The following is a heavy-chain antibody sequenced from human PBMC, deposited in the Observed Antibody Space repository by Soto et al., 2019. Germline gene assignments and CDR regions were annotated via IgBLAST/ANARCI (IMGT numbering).Heavy chain of an antibody. CDR2: MNQDGSKR. CDR1: GFAFSQYW. D-gene: IGHD5-12*01. V-gene: IGHV3-7*01. Sequence: EVQFVESGGDLVQPGGSLRLSCAASGFAFSQYWINWVRQSPGKGLEWVAIMNQDGSKRYYGASVMGRFTISRDNGQNSLYLQMNRPRDDDTAVYFCARDMGLSGYSSEIDYWGLGTRVTVTS. J-gene: IGHJ4*02. CDR3: ARDMGLSGYSSEIDY.